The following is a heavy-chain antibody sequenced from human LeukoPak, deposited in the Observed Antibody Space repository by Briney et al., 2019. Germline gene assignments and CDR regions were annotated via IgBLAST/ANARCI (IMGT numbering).Heavy chain of an antibody. J-gene: IGHJ4*02. CDR3: AREGDSTGYFDY. D-gene: IGHD3-16*01. V-gene: IGHV4-59*01. CDR1: GGSFSGYY. CDR2: IYYSGST. Sequence: SETLSLTCAVYGGSFSGYYWSWIRQPPGKGLEWIGYIYYSGSTNYNPSLKSRVTISVETSKNQFSLKLSSVTAADTAVYYCAREGDSTGYFDYWGQGTLVTVSS.